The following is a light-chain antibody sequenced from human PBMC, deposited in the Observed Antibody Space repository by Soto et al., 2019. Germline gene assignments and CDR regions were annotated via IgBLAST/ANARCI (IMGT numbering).Light chain of an antibody. J-gene: IGKJ5*01. V-gene: IGKV3D-15*01. CDR1: QSVRNSL. Sequence: EIVLTQSPGTLSLSPGERATLSCRASQSVRNSLLAWHQQKPGQPPRLLIYDASTRATATPERFSGSGSGTDFTLTISSLQSEDFAVYYCQQYNNWPPVTFGQGTRLEI. CDR2: DAS. CDR3: QQYNNWPPVT.